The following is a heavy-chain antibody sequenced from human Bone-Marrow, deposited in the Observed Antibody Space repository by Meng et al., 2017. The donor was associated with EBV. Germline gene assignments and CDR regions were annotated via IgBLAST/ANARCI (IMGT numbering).Heavy chain of an antibody. V-gene: IGHV4-34*01. CDR1: GGSFRGYY. Sequence: VQLLQCGAGLLKPSETLSLTCAVYGGSFRGYYWSWIRQPPGKGLEWIGEINHSGSTNYSPSLKSRVTISVDTSKNQFSLKLSSVTAADTAVYYCARSAKGYFGLWGRGTLVTVSS. CDR2: INHSGST. J-gene: IGHJ2*01. CDR3: ARSAKGYFGL.